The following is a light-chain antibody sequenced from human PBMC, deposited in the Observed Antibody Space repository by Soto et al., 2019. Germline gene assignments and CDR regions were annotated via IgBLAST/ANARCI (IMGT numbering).Light chain of an antibody. J-gene: IGKJ1*01. CDR2: EAS. CDR3: QQYHSYPTWT. Sequence: DIPMTQSPSTLSASIGDRVTITCRASQSIGRWLAWYQQKPGKAPKFLMYEASTLESGVPSRFSGSGSGTEFTLTISSLQPDDFATYYCQQYHSYPTWTFGQGTKVEIK. V-gene: IGKV1-5*03. CDR1: QSIGRW.